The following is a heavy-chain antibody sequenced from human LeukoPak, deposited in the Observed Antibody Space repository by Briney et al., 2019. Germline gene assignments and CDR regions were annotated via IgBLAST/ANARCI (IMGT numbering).Heavy chain of an antibody. CDR1: GGTFSSYA. J-gene: IGHJ4*02. CDR3: AGVADSSGYALFDY. V-gene: IGHV1-69*05. D-gene: IGHD3-22*01. CDR2: IIPIFGTA. Sequence: ASVKVSCXASGGTFSSYAISWVRLAPGQGLEWMGGIIPIFGTANYAQKFQGRVTITTDESTSTAYMELSSLRSEDTAVYYCAGVADSSGYALFDYWGQGTLVTVSS.